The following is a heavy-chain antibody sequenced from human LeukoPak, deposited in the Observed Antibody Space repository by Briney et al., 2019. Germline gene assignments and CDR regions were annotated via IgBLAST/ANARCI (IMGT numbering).Heavy chain of an antibody. Sequence: ASVKVSCKASGHTFTSYDINWVRQATGQGLEWVGWMNPNSGNTGYAQKFQGRVTITRNTSISTAYMELSSLRSEDTAVYYCARGGRHGRLWFNYWGQGTLVTVSS. CDR1: GHTFTSYD. D-gene: IGHD5-18*01. J-gene: IGHJ4*02. V-gene: IGHV1-8*03. CDR3: ARGGRHGRLWFNY. CDR2: MNPNSGNT.